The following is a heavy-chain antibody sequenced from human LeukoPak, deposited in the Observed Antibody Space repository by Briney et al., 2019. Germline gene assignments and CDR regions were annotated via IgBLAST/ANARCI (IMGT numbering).Heavy chain of an antibody. CDR3: ARDRTIYGVSGIDY. D-gene: IGHD3-3*01. CDR2: IYYSGST. CDR1: GGAIRSGGYY. J-gene: IGHJ4*02. Sequence: SQTLSLTGTVSGGAIRSGGYYGGWSRPHPGKGLEWIGYIYYSGSTNYTPSLKSRVTISVDTSKNQFSLKLSSVTAADTAVYYCARDRTIYGVSGIDYWGQGTLVTVSS. V-gene: IGHV4-31*03.